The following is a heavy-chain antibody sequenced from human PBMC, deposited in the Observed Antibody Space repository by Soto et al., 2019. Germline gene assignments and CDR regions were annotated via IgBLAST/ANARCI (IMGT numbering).Heavy chain of an antibody. Sequence: GGSLRLSCAASGFTVSSNYMSWVRQAPGKGLEWVSVIYSGGSTYYADSVKGRFTISRDNSKNTLYLQMNSLRAEDTAVYYCARDGYSGYDYHPLDYWGQGTLVTVSS. CDR1: GFTVSSNY. V-gene: IGHV3-66*01. CDR2: IYSGGST. CDR3: ARDGYSGYDYHPLDY. D-gene: IGHD5-12*01. J-gene: IGHJ4*02.